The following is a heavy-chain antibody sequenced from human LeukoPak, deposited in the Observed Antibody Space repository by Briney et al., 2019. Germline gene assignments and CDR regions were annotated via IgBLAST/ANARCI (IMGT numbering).Heavy chain of an antibody. J-gene: IGHJ4*02. V-gene: IGHV1-2*02. CDR1: GYTFTGYY. Sequence: ASVKVSCKASGYTFTGYYMHWVRQAPGQGLEWMGWINPNSGGTNYAQKFQGRVTMTRDTSISTAYMELSRLKSDDTAVYYCAREIRFLEWLPFDHWGQETLVTVS. CDR3: AREIRFLEWLPFDH. CDR2: INPNSGGT. D-gene: IGHD3-3*01.